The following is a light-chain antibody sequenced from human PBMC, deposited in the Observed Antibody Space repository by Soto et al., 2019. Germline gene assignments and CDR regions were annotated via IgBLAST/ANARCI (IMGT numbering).Light chain of an antibody. Sequence: DIVMTQSPESLAVSLGERATINCKSSQSVLYSSNNKNYLAWYQQKPGQPPKLLISWASTRESGVPDRFSGSGSATDFTLTISSLQAEDVAVYYCQQYYTSCWTFGQGTKLEIK. V-gene: IGKV4-1*01. CDR2: WAS. J-gene: IGKJ2*01. CDR3: QQYYTSCWT. CDR1: QSVLYSSNNKNY.